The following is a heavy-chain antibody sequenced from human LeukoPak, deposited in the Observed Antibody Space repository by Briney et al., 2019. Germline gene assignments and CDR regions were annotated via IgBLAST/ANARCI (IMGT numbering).Heavy chain of an antibody. V-gene: IGHV3-23*01. Sequence: GGSLRLSCAASGFTFSSYGMSWVRQAPGKGLEWVSAISGSGGSTYYADSVKGRFTISRDNSKNTLYLQMNSLRAEDTAVYYCASVRGYYSYYFDYWGQGTLVTVSS. CDR2: ISGSGGST. J-gene: IGHJ4*02. CDR1: GFTFSSYG. CDR3: ASVRGYYSYYFDY. D-gene: IGHD3-22*01.